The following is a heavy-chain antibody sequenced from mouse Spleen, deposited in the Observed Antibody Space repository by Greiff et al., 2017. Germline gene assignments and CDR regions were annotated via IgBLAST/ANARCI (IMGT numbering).Heavy chain of an antibody. J-gene: IGHJ2*01. Sequence: LKESGAELVRPGASVTLSCKASGYTFTDYEMHWVKQTPVHGLEWIGAIDPETGGTAYNQKFKGKAILTADKSSSTAYMELRSLTSEDSAVYYCTFITTVVASYYFDYWGQGTTLTVSS. CDR1: GYTFTDYE. CDR3: TFITTVVASYYFDY. CDR2: IDPETGGT. V-gene: IGHV1-15*01. D-gene: IGHD1-1*01.